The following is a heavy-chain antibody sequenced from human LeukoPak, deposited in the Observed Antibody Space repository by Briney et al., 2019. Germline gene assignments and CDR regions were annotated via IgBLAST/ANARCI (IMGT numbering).Heavy chain of an antibody. J-gene: IGHJ5*02. CDR2: IYYSGST. CDR1: GYSISSGYY. CDR3: ARQGGYCSSTSCYFNWFDP. D-gene: IGHD2-2*01. V-gene: IGHV4-38-2*02. Sequence: PSETLSLTCTVSGYSISSGYYWGWIRQPPGKGLEWIGSIYYSGSTYYNPSLKSRVTISVDTSKNQFSLKLSSVTAADTAVYYCARQGGYCSSTSCYFNWFDPWGQGTLVTVSS.